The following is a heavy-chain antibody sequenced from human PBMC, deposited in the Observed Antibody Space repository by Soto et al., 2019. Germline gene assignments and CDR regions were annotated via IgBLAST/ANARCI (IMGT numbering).Heavy chain of an antibody. CDR3: ARDSSSSLGY. D-gene: IGHD6-6*01. Sequence: GGSLRLSCAASGFTVSSNYMSWVRQAPGKGLEWVSVIYSGGSTYCADSVKGRFTISRDNSKNTLYLQMNSLRAEDTAVYYCARDSSSSLGYWGQGTLVTVSS. J-gene: IGHJ4*02. CDR2: IYSGGST. V-gene: IGHV3-53*01. CDR1: GFTVSSNY.